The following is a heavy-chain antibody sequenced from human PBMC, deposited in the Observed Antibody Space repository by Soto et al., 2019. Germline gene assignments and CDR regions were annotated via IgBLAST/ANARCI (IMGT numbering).Heavy chain of an antibody. CDR2: IYYSGST. V-gene: IGHV4-31*03. CDR1: GGSISSGGYY. Sequence: QVQLQESGPGLVKPPQTLSLTCTVSGGSISSGGYYWSWIRQHPGKGLEWIGYIYYSGSTYYNPSLKSRVTISVDTSKNQFSLKLSSVTAADTAVYYCAREIAYCGGDCYSRGDAFDIWGQGTMVTVSS. D-gene: IGHD2-21*02. J-gene: IGHJ3*02. CDR3: AREIAYCGGDCYSRGDAFDI.